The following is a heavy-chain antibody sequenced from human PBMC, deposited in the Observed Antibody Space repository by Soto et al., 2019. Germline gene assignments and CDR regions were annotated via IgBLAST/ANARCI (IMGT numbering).Heavy chain of an antibody. CDR3: ARGVGAVAGTIYGMDV. Sequence: GGSLRLSCAASGFTFSDCYMSWMRQAPGKGLEWVSYISSSGSTIYYADSVKGRFTISRDNAKNSLYLQMNSLRAEDTAVYYCARGVGAVAGTIYGMDVWGQGTTVTVSS. CDR2: ISSSGSTI. D-gene: IGHD6-19*01. J-gene: IGHJ6*02. CDR1: GFTFSDCY. V-gene: IGHV3-11*01.